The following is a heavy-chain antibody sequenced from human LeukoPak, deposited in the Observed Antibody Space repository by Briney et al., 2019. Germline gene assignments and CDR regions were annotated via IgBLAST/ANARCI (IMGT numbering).Heavy chain of an antibody. Sequence: GESLRLSCAASGFTFSSYVMHWVRQAPPKGLEGVAFVRYDGSNKYYADSVKGRFTISRDNSKKTLYLQMTSLRAENTAVYYCANPTLNYDFWSGYPSFDYWGQGTPVTVST. CDR1: GFTFSSYV. CDR3: ANPTLNYDFWSGYPSFDY. J-gene: IGHJ4*02. V-gene: IGHV3-30*02. D-gene: IGHD3-3*01. CDR2: VRYDGSNK.